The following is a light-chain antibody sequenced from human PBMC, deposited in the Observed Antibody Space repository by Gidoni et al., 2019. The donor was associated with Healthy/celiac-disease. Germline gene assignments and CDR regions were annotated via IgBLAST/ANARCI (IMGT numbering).Light chain of an antibody. CDR3: QQSYSTPRNT. CDR2: AAS. V-gene: IGKV1-39*01. Sequence: DIQMTQPPSSLSASGGDRVTITGRASPSISSYLNWYQQKPGTAPKLLIYAASSLQSGVPSRFSGSGSGTDFTLTISSLQPEDFATYYCQQSYSTPRNTFGQGTKLEIK. CDR1: PSISSY. J-gene: IGKJ2*01.